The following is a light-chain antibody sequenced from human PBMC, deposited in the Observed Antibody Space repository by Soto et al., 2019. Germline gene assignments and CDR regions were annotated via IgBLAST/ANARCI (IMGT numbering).Light chain of an antibody. CDR2: EVS. J-gene: IGLJ3*02. V-gene: IGLV2-14*01. Sequence: QSVLTQPASVSGSPGQSITISCTGSGRDIGAYNYVSWYQQHPGKAPKLMIYEVSNRPSGVSNRFSGSKSGNTASLTISGLQAEDEADYYCSSYTSSSRVFGGGTKLTVL. CDR3: SSYTSSSRV. CDR1: GRDIGAYNY.